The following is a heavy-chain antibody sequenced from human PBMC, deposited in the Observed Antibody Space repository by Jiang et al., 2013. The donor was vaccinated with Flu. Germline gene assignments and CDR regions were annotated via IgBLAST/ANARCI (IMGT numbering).Heavy chain of an antibody. D-gene: IGHD6-13*01. Sequence: KWYNDYAVSVKSRITINPDTSKNQFSLQLNSVTPEDTAVYYCARDGGREAAGTPYYYYYYGMDVWGQGTTVTVSS. J-gene: IGHJ6*02. CDR3: ARDGGREAAGTPYYYYYYGMDV. V-gene: IGHV6-1*01. CDR2: KWYN.